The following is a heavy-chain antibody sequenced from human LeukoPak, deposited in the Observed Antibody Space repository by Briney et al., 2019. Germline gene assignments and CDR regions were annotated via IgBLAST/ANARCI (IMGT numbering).Heavy chain of an antibody. J-gene: IGHJ6*03. D-gene: IGHD5-18*01. CDR1: GYTFTSYD. CDR3: ARGGYSYGSRVYYYYYYMDV. CDR2: MNPNSGNT. V-gene: IGHV1-8*01. Sequence: ASAKVSCKASGYTFTSYDINWVRQATGQGLEWMGWMNPNSGNTGHAQKFQGRVTMTRNTSISTAYMELSSLRSEDTAVYYCARGGYSYGSRVYYYYYYMDVWGKGTTVTVSS.